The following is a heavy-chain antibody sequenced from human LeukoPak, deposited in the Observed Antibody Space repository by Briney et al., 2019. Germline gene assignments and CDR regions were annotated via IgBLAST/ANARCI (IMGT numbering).Heavy chain of an antibody. CDR3: ARDNSGGYDY. D-gene: IGHD3-16*01. CDR2: ISSSSSTI. Sequence: GGSLRLSCAASGFTFSSYSMNWVRQAPGKGLEWVSYISSSSSTIYYADSVKGRFTISRDNAKNSLYLQMNGLRAEDTAVYYCARDNSGGYDYWGQGTLVTVSS. CDR1: GFTFSSYS. J-gene: IGHJ4*02. V-gene: IGHV3-48*04.